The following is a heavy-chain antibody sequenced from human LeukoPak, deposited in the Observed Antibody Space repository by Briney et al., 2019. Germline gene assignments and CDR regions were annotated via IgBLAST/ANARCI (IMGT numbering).Heavy chain of an antibody. CDR1: GGSISSSSYY. Sequence: PSETLSLTCTVSGGSISSSSYYWGWIRQPPGKGLEWIGSIYYSGSTYYNPSLKSRVTISVDTSKNQFSLKLSSVTAADTAVYYCARVLRFGESNWYFDLWGRGTLVIVSS. V-gene: IGHV4-39*01. CDR3: ARVLRFGESNWYFDL. J-gene: IGHJ2*01. CDR2: IYYSGST. D-gene: IGHD3-10*01.